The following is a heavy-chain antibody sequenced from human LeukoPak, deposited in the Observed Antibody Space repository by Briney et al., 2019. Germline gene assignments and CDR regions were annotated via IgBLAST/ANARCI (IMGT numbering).Heavy chain of an antibody. Sequence: SETLSLTCTVSGGSISNSNYYWGWIRQPPGKGLEWIGSIYYSGSTYYNPSLKSRVTISVDTSKNQFSLKLSSVTAADTAVFYCAREGTLIAAGGFDYWGQGTLVTVSS. CDR2: IYYSGST. J-gene: IGHJ4*02. V-gene: IGHV4-39*02. CDR3: AREGTLIAAGGFDY. D-gene: IGHD6-13*01. CDR1: GGSISNSNYY.